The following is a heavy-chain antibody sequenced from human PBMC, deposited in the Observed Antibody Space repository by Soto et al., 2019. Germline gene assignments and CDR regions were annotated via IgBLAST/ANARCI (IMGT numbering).Heavy chain of an antibody. CDR2: IIPIFGTA. D-gene: IGHD3-22*01. J-gene: IGHJ4*02. V-gene: IGHV1-69*01. CDR3: ARAGETYYYDSSGYLPPRHFDY. CDR1: GGTFSSYA. Sequence: QVQLVQSGAEVKKPGSSVKVSCKASGGTFSSYAISWVRQAPGQGLEWMGGIIPIFGTANYAQKFQGRVTITEDESTSTVYMELSSLRSEDTAVYYCARAGETYYYDSSGYLPPRHFDYWGQGTLVTVSS.